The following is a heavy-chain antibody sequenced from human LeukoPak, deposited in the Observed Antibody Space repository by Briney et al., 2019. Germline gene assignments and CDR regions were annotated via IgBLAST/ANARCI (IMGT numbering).Heavy chain of an antibody. J-gene: IGHJ5*02. V-gene: IGHV4-39*02. CDR2: IYYSGST. CDR3: ARESSGYDPMDNWFDP. CDR1: GGSISSSSYY. D-gene: IGHD5-12*01. Sequence: PSETLSLTCTVSGGSISSSSYYWGWIRQPPGKGLEWIGSIYYSGSTYYNPSLKSRVTISVDTSKNQFSLKLSSVTAADTAVYYCARESSGYDPMDNWFDPWGQGTLVTVSS.